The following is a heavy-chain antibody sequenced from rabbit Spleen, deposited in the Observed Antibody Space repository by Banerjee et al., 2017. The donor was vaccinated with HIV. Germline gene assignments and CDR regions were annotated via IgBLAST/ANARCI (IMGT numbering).Heavy chain of an antibody. CDR3: GRSSNAGYAGYGYGSNL. D-gene: IGHD7-1*01. Sequence: QSLEESGGDLVKPGASLTLTCTASGFSFSSGYDMSWVRQAPGKGLEWIGYIEPIFGHTYYANWVNGRFTISSHNAQNTLYLQLSSLTVADTATYFCGRSSNAGYAGYGYGSNLWGPGTLVTVS. CDR1: GFSFSSGYD. J-gene: IGHJ4*01. V-gene: IGHV1S40*01. CDR2: IEPIFGHT.